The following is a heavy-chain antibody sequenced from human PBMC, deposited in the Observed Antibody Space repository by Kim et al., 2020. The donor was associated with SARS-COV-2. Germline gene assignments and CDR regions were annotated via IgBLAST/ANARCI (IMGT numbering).Heavy chain of an antibody. CDR3: ASGSTYYYDNRPALLDY. D-gene: IGHD3-22*01. CDR2: IYYSGST. V-gene: IGHV4-31*03. Sequence: SETLSLTCTVSGGSISSGGYYWSWIRQHPGKGLEWIGYIYYSGSTYYNPSLKSRVTISVDTSKNQFSLKLSSVTAADTAVYYCASGSTYYYDNRPALLDYWGRGTLVTVSS. J-gene: IGHJ4*02. CDR1: GGSISSGGYY.